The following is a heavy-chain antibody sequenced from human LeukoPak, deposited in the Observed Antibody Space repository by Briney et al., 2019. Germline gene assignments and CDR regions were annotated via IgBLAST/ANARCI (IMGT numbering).Heavy chain of an antibody. CDR2: INHSGST. Sequence: SETLSLTCAAYGGSFSGYYWSWIRQPPGKGLEWIGEINHSGSTNYNPSLKSRVTISVDTSKNQFSLKLSSVTAADTAVYYCARRRPRTPLYSSSWYVDVWGKGTTVTVSS. J-gene: IGHJ6*03. CDR1: GGSFSGYY. V-gene: IGHV4-34*01. D-gene: IGHD6-13*01. CDR3: ARRRPRTPLYSSSWYVDV.